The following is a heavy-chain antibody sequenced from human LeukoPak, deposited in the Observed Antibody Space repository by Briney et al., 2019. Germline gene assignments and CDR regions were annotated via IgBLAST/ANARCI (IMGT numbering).Heavy chain of an antibody. J-gene: IGHJ4*02. D-gene: IGHD6-19*01. CDR2: ISSGSPTI. CDR1: GFTFSRYN. Sequence: PGGSLRLSCAASGFTFSRYNMNWVRQAPGKGLEWISYISSGSPTIFYADSVKGRFTISRDKAKNSLYLQMNSLRSEDTAVYYCAREADSGWYFDYWGQGTLVTVSS. CDR3: AREADSGWYFDY. V-gene: IGHV3-48*01.